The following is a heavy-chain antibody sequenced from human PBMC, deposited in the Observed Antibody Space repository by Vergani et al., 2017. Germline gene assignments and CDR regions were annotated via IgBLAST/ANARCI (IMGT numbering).Heavy chain of an antibody. Sequence: QVHLVESGGGVVQPGRSLRLSCVVSGFTSSYYGMHWVRQAPGKGLEWVAVISYDGTQKYYADSVKGRFTISRDNSKSTLYLQMNSLRTEDTAVYYCARSGYCTDGICYMTYYYYMDVWGKGTAVTVSS. CDR3: ARSGYCTDGICYMTYYYYMDV. J-gene: IGHJ6*03. CDR2: ISYDGTQK. D-gene: IGHD2-8*01. V-gene: IGHV3-30*03. CDR1: GFTSSYYG.